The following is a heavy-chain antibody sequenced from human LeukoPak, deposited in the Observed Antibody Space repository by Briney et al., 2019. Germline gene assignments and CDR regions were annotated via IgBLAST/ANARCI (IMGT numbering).Heavy chain of an antibody. D-gene: IGHD3-16*02. CDR2: INHSGST. J-gene: IGHJ5*02. CDR3: ARSDYVWGSYRYKWFDP. Sequence: SETLSLTCAVYGGSFSGYYWSWIRHPPGKGLELIGEINHSGSTNYNPSLKSRVTISVDTSKNQFSLKLSSVTAADTAVYYCARSDYVWGSYRYKWFDPWGQGTLVTVSS. CDR1: GGSFSGYY. V-gene: IGHV4-34*01.